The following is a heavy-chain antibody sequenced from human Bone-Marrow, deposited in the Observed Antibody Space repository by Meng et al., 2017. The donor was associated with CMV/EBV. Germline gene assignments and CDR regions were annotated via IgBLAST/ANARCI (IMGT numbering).Heavy chain of an antibody. V-gene: IGHV3-7*01. D-gene: IGHD3-10*01. J-gene: IGHJ5*02. Sequence: GESLKISCSASGFTFSTYWMNWVRQAPGKGLERVASIKEDGSEEYSVDSVKGRFTISRDNAKNSLYLQMNSLRAEDTAVYYGASSGAQFPWGQGTLVTVSS. CDR3: ASSGAQFP. CDR1: GFTFSTYW. CDR2: IKEDGSEE.